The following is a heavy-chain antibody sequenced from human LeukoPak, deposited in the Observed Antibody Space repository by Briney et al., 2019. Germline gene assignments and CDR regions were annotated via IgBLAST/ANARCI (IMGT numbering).Heavy chain of an antibody. D-gene: IGHD1-26*01. J-gene: IGHJ6*03. V-gene: IGHV4-59*08. Sequence: PSETLSLTCTVSGDSITNYYWSWIRQPPGKGLEWIGYIYYSGSTKYNPSLKSRVTISVDTSKNQFSLKLSSVTAADTAVYYCARTVGATYMDVWGQGTTVTVSS. CDR2: IYYSGST. CDR1: GDSITNYY. CDR3: ARTVGATYMDV.